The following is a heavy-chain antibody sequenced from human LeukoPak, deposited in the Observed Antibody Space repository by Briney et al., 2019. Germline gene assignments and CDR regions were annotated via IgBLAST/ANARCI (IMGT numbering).Heavy chain of an antibody. V-gene: IGHV1-69*04. J-gene: IGHJ4*02. CDR1: GGTFSSYA. Sequence: SVKVSCKASGGTFSSYAISWVRQAPGQGLEWMGRIIPIFGIANYAQKFQGRVTITADKSTCTAYMELSSLRSEDTAVYYCARDMITGTTLPGYWGQGTLVTVSS. CDR2: IIPIFGIA. CDR3: ARDMITGTTLPGY. D-gene: IGHD1-7*01.